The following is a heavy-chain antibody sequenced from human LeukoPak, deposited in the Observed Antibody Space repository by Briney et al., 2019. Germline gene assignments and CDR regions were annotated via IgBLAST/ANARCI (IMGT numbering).Heavy chain of an antibody. CDR2: IYTSGST. CDR1: GGSISSRSYY. D-gene: IGHD3-22*01. CDR3: ARAFDSSGYYPVGAFDI. Sequence: SETLSLTCTVSGGSISSRSYYWSWIRQPAGKGLERIGRIYTSGSTNYNPSLKSRVTISVDTSKNQFSLKLSSVTAADTAVYYCARAFDSSGYYPVGAFDIWGQGTMVTVSS. J-gene: IGHJ3*02. V-gene: IGHV4-61*02.